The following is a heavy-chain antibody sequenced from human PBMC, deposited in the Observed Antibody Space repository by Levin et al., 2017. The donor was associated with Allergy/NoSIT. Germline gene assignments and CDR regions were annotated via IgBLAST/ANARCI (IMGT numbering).Heavy chain of an antibody. CDR1: GFTFSSYW. D-gene: IGHD1-26*01. V-gene: IGHV3-7*01. J-gene: IGHJ3*02. Sequence: GGSLRLSCAASGFTFSSYWMSWVRQAPGKGLEWVANIKQDGSEKYYVDSVKGRFTISRDNAKNSLYLQMNSLRAEDTAVYYCAGPLVGATPDAFDIWGQGTMVTVSS. CDR3: AGPLVGATPDAFDI. CDR2: IKQDGSEK.